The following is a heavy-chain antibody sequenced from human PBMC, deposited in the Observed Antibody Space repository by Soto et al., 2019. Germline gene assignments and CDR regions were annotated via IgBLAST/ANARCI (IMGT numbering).Heavy chain of an antibody. D-gene: IGHD3-22*01. Sequence: GGSLRLPRAAAGGNSSSYGRSWVSQAQEQGLEWVSVISGSGGSTYYADSVKGRFTISRDNSKNTPYLQMNSLRAEDTAVFFCARDDSSGYYYDAFDIWGQGTMVPVSS. V-gene: IGHV3-23*01. CDR1: GGNSSSYG. CDR2: ISGSGGST. CDR3: ARDDSSGYYYDAFDI. J-gene: IGHJ3*02.